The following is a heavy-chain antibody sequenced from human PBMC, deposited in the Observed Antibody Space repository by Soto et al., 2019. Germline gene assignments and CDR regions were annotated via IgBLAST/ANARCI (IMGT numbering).Heavy chain of an antibody. CDR1: GYSFTTNW. D-gene: IGHD2-21*01. V-gene: IGHV5-51*01. CDR2: IFPGDSDT. Sequence: PGESLKISCKASGYSFTTNWIGWVRQMPGKGLEWMGIIFPGDSDTRYSPSFQGQVTISVDKSIGTAYLKWSGLKASDSAMYYCARLTQSRHCISSNCYSVARFDPWGQGTLVTVSS. CDR3: ARLTQSRHCISSNCYSVARFDP. J-gene: IGHJ5*01.